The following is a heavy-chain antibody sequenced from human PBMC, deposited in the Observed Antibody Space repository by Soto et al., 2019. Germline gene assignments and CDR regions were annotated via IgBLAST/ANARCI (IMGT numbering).Heavy chain of an antibody. CDR3: AVPTGIEVTGPDY. CDR2: ISYDESNK. CDR1: GFTFSSYG. D-gene: IGHD6-19*01. V-gene: IGHV3-30*03. Sequence: PGGSLRLSCAASGFTFSSYGMHWVRQAPGKGLEWVAVISYDESNKYYADSVKGRFTISRDNSKDTLHLQMSSLRADDTAIYYCAVPTGIEVTGPDYWGQGTLVTVSS. J-gene: IGHJ4*02.